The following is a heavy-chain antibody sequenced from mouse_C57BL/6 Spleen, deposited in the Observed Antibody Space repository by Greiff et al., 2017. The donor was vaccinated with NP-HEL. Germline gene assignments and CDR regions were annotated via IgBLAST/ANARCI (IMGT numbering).Heavy chain of an antibody. CDR1: GYTFTPYP. Sequence: VQLQQSGAELVKPGASVKMSCKASGYTFTPYPIEWMKQNHGKSLEWIGHFNPYSGDTKYNEKFKGKSTLTVEKSYNTVCLELSRLTADDSAVYYCARRARGYFAYWGQGTTLTVSS. D-gene: IGHD3-1*01. V-gene: IGHV1-47*01. J-gene: IGHJ2*01. CDR2: FNPYSGDT. CDR3: ARRARGYFAY.